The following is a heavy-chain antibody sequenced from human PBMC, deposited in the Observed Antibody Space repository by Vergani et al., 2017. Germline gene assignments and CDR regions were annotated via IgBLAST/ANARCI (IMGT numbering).Heavy chain of an antibody. CDR1: GGTFSSYA. D-gene: IGHD4-17*01. J-gene: IGHJ6*02. CDR2: IIPSFGTA. V-gene: IGHV1-69*13. Sequence: QVQLVQSGAEVKKPGSSVKVSCKASGGTFSSYAISWVRQAPGQGLEWMGRIIPSFGTANYAQKFQGRVTITADESTSTAYMELSSLRSEDTAVYYCARRTVKEEGVLGGMDVWGQGTTVTVSS. CDR3: ARRTVKEEGVLGGMDV.